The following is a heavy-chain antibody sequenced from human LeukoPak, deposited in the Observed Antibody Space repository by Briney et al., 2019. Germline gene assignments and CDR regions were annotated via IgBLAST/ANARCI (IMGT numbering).Heavy chain of an antibody. Sequence: SETLSLTCTVSGGYISSGGYYWSWIRQHPGKGLEWIGYIYYSGSTYYNPSLKSRVTVSVDTSKNQFSLKLSSVTAADTTVYYCARALDYYYGSGSYQRYFDYWGQGTLVTVSS. V-gene: IGHV4-31*03. CDR3: ARALDYYYGSGSYQRYFDY. D-gene: IGHD3-10*01. CDR2: IYYSGST. J-gene: IGHJ4*02. CDR1: GGYISSGGYY.